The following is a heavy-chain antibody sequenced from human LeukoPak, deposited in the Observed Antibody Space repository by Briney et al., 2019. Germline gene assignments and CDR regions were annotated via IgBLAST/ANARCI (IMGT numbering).Heavy chain of an antibody. CDR2: IYHSGST. CDR1: GGSISSYY. J-gene: IGHJ3*02. D-gene: IGHD4-17*01. V-gene: IGHV4-38-2*02. CDR3: ARPNGDYDDAFDI. Sequence: SETLSLTCTVSGGSISSYYWGWIRQPPGKGLEWIGSIYHSGSTYYNPSLKSRVTISVDTSKNQFSLKLSSVTAADTAVYYCARPNGDYDDAFDIWGQGTMVTVSS.